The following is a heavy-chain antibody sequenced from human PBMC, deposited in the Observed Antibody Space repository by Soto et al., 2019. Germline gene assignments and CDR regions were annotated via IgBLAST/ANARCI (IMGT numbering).Heavy chain of an antibody. CDR3: AKDGSSSWYGYYFDY. V-gene: IGHV3-23*01. J-gene: IGHJ4*02. CDR1: GFTFSTYA. D-gene: IGHD6-13*01. CDR2: IGGSGGST. Sequence: PGGSLRLSCAASGFTFSTYAMSWVRQAPGKGLEWVSTIGGSGGSTYNADSVKGRFTISRDNSKNTLYLQMNSLRAEDTALYYCAKDGSSSWYGYYFDYWGQGTLVTVSS.